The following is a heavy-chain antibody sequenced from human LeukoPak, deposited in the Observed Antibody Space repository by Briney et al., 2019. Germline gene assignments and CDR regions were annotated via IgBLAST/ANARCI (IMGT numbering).Heavy chain of an antibody. V-gene: IGHV4-4*02. D-gene: IGHD3-22*01. J-gene: IGHJ4*02. CDR2: IDHSGST. Sequence: SGTLSLTCAVSGGSISSSNWWSWVRQPPGKGLEWIGVIDHSGSTNYNPSLKSRVTISVDKSKNQFSLKLSSVTAADTAVYYCARHRDFDSTGYYYPLFDYWGQGTLVTVSS. CDR3: ARHRDFDSTGYYYPLFDY. CDR1: GGSISSSNW.